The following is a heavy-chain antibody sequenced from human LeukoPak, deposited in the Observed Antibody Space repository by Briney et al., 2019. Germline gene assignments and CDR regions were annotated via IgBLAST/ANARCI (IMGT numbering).Heavy chain of an antibody. CDR3: ARPDNLPNAFDI. V-gene: IGHV5-51*01. Sequence: GESLKISCKGSGYRFTSYWIAWVRQMPAKGLEWMGIIYPGDSDTRYSPSFQGQVTISADRSISTAYLQWSSLKASDTAMYYCARPDNLPNAFDIWGQGTMVTVSS. CDR1: GYRFTSYW. CDR2: IYPGDSDT. J-gene: IGHJ3*02. D-gene: IGHD1-1*01.